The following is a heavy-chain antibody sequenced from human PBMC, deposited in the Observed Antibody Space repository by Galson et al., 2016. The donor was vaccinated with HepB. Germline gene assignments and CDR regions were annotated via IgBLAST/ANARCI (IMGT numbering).Heavy chain of an antibody. CDR1: GFPFDDYA. J-gene: IGHJ4*02. V-gene: IGHV3-9*01. CDR2: ISWNSVTI. Sequence: SLRLSCAASGFPFDDYAMHWVRQPPGKGLEWVSSISWNSVTIDYANSVKGRFTVSRDSAKNTLYLQMNSLRTEDTALYYCAKAGCGGTRCYSNRWGQGTLVTVSS. D-gene: IGHD2-2*02. CDR3: AKAGCGGTRCYSNR.